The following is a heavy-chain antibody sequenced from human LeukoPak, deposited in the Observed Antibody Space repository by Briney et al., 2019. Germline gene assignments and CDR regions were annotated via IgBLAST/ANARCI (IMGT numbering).Heavy chain of an antibody. V-gene: IGHV3-23*01. Sequence: PGGSLRLSCAASGFTFSSYAMSWVRQAPGKGLEWVSSISGTGGSTYYADSMKGRLTISRDNSKDTVYLQMNSLRAEDTAVYYCARGAVRRPYDYWGQGTLVTVSS. CDR2: ISGTGGST. CDR3: ARGAVRRPYDY. CDR1: GFTFSSYA. J-gene: IGHJ4*02.